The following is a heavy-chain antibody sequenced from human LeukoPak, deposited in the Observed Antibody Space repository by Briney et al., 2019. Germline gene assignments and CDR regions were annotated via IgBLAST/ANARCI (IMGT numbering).Heavy chain of an antibody. J-gene: IGHJ5*02. D-gene: IGHD3-10*01. V-gene: IGHV3-30*04. CDR2: ISYDGSNK. CDR3: AREGSGSHNWFDP. CDR1: GFTFSSYA. Sequence: GGSLRLSCAASGFTFSSYAMHWVRQAPGKGLEWVAVISYDGSNKYYADSVKGRFTISRDNSKNTLYLQMNSLRAEDTAVYYCAREGSGSHNWFDPWGQGTLVTVSS.